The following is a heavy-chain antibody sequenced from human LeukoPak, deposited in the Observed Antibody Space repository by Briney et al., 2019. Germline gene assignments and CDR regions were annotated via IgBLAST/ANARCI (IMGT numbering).Heavy chain of an antibody. V-gene: IGHV3-7*01. Sequence: PGGSLRLSCAASGFTFSSYWMSWVRRAPGKGLEWVANIKQDGSEKYYVDSVKGRFTISRDNAKNSLYLQMNSLRAEDTAVYYCASPRGYGYYFDYWGQGTLVTVSS. CDR1: GFTFSSYW. J-gene: IGHJ4*02. CDR2: IKQDGSEK. CDR3: ASPRGYGYYFDY. D-gene: IGHD5-12*01.